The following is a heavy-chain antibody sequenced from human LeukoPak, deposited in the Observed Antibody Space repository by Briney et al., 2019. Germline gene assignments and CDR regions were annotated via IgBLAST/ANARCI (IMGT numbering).Heavy chain of an antibody. Sequence: GGSLRLSCAASGFTFSSYDMSWVRQAPGKGLEWVSAISGSGGSTYYADSVKGRFTISRDNSKNTLYLQMNSLRAEDTAVYYCAKDTNYGPLYYFDYWGQGTLVTVSS. CDR3: AKDTNYGPLYYFDY. CDR1: GFTFSSYD. J-gene: IGHJ4*02. CDR2: ISGSGGST. V-gene: IGHV3-23*01. D-gene: IGHD3-10*01.